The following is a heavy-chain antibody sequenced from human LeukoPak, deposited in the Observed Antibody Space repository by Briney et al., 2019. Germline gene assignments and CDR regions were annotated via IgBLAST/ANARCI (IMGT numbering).Heavy chain of an antibody. CDR3: YVHHYYYYMDV. D-gene: IGHD3-16*01. Sequence: GGSLRLSCAASGFTFSRYWMSWVRQAPGKGLEWVAFIRYDKSNEYYADSVRGRFTISRDNSKNTLYLQINSLSAEDTAVYYCYVHHYYYYMDVWGKGTTVTVSS. CDR2: IRYDKSNE. V-gene: IGHV3-30*02. J-gene: IGHJ6*03. CDR1: GFTFSRYW.